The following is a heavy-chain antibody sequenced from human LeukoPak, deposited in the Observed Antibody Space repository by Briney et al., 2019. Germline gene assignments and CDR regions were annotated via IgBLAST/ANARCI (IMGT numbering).Heavy chain of an antibody. CDR3: AHSSWWSSFDY. CDR2: INSDGSST. CDR1: EFTFSSYW. J-gene: IGHJ4*02. D-gene: IGHD6-13*01. Sequence: GGSLRLSCAASEFTFSSYWMHWVRQAPGKGLVWVSRINSDGSSTSYADSVKGRFTISRDNAKNTLYLQMNSLRAEDTAVYYCAHSSWWSSFDYWGQGTLVTVSS. V-gene: IGHV3-74*01.